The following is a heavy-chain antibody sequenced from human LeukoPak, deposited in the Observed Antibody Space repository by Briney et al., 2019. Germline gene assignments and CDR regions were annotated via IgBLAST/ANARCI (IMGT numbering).Heavy chain of an antibody. D-gene: IGHD1-26*01. CDR3: ASTLVGAAYY. V-gene: IGHV3-23*01. CDR2: FVGGDTT. J-gene: IGHJ4*02. CDR1: GFTFNNYA. Sequence: PGGSLRLSCAASGFTFNNYAASWVRQAPGKGLEWVSAFVGGDTTYYADSVKGRFTISRDNSRNTLYLQMNTLRAEDMAFYYCASTLVGAAYYLGRGTLVTVSS.